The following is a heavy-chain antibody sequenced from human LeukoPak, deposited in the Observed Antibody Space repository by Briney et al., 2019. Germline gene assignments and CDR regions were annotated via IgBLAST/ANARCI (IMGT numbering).Heavy chain of an antibody. CDR1: GFTFSSYW. CDR2: IKQDGSEK. Sequence: GGSLRLSCAASGFTFSSYWMSWVRQAPGKGLEWVANIKQDGSEKYCVDSVKGRFTISRDNAKNSLYLQMNSLRAEDTAVYYCARSVKGGGGDYYDSSGYPHGMDVWGQGTTVTVSS. CDR3: ARSVKGGGGDYYDSSGYPHGMDV. J-gene: IGHJ6*02. V-gene: IGHV3-7*01. D-gene: IGHD3-22*01.